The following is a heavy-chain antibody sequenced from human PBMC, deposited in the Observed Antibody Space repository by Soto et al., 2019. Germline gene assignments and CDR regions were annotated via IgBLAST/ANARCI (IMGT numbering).Heavy chain of an antibody. CDR3: ARVGGYYGSGSYYNVGFDY. Sequence: ASVKVSCKASGYTLTSYGISWVRQAPGQGLEWMGWIRGYNGNTNYAQKLKGRVTMTTDTSTSTAYMELRSLRSDDTAVYYCARVGGYYGSGSYYNVGFDYWGHGTLVTVSS. V-gene: IGHV1-18*01. CDR2: IRGYNGNT. CDR1: GYTLTSYG. D-gene: IGHD3-10*01. J-gene: IGHJ4*01.